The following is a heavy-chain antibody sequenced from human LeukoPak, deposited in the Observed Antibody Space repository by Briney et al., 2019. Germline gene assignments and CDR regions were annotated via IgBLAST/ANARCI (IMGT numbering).Heavy chain of an antibody. J-gene: IGHJ4*02. Sequence: GGSLRLSCAASGFTFRSYAMTWVRQAPGKGLEWVSSISGSGVSTYYADSVKGRFTISRDNSKNTLYLQMNSLRAEDTAVYYCAKLRGDGYTSFDYWGQGTLVTVSS. V-gene: IGHV3-23*01. CDR1: GFTFRSYA. CDR2: ISGSGVST. D-gene: IGHD5-24*01. CDR3: AKLRGDGYTSFDY.